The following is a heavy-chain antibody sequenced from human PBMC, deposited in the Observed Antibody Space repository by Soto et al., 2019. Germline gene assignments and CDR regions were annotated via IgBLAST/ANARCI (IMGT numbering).Heavy chain of an antibody. V-gene: IGHV1-18*04. CDR2: ISGQIAKT. CDR1: GYSFHNFG. D-gene: IGHD1-26*01. J-gene: IGHJ4*02. CDR3: ARGPPSGSFSLTPRY. Sequence: QVQLVQSGPAVKKPGASVKFSCKASGYSFHNFGIIWVRQAPGQGLEWMGWISGQIAKTNYAQKFQGKVTMTTDTSTSTAYMELNTLTSDDTAMYYCARGPPSGSFSLTPRYWGQGTLVTVSS.